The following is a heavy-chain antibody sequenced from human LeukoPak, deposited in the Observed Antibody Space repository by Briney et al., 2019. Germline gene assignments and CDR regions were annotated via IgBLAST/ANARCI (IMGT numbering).Heavy chain of an antibody. V-gene: IGHV3-7*01. CDR2: IKQDGSER. CDR3: AQGSGWEASYFYYYMDV. Sequence: GGSLRLSCAASGFTFSSYWMSWVRQAPGKGLEWVATIKQDGSERYYVDSVKGRSTISRDNAQNSLSLQMNSLRAEDTAVYFCAQGSGWEASYFYYYMDVWGKGTTVTISS. D-gene: IGHD1-26*01. CDR1: GFTFSSYW. J-gene: IGHJ6*03.